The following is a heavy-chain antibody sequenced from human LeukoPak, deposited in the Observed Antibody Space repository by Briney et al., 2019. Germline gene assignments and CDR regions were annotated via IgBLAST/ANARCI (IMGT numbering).Heavy chain of an antibody. V-gene: IGHV3-23*01. D-gene: IGHD1-26*01. CDR1: GFTFGSYA. J-gene: IGHJ4*02. CDR3: AKDRGMGATTVFDY. Sequence: QPGGSLRLSCAASGFTFGSYAMSWVRQAPGKGLQWVSAISGSATHILYSDSVEGRFTISRDNSKNTLYLQMSSLGADDAAIYYCAKDRGMGATTVFDYWGQGTLVSVSS. CDR2: ISGSATHI.